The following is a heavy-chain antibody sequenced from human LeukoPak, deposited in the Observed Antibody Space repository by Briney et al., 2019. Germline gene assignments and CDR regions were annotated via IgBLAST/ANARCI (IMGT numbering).Heavy chain of an antibody. J-gene: IGHJ5*02. V-gene: IGHV4-4*07. D-gene: IGHD6-13*01. CDR3: ARVKGGSRIAAAGIEFFDP. Sequence: PSETLSLTCTVSGGSISSYYWSWIRQPAGKGLEWIGRIYTSGSTNYNPSLKSRVTMSVDTTKNQFSLKLSSVTAADTAVYYCARVKGGSRIAAAGIEFFDPWGQGTLVTVSS. CDR1: GGSISSYY. CDR2: IYTSGST.